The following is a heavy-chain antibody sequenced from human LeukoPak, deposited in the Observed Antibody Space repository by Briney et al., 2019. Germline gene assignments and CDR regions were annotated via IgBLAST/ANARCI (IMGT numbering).Heavy chain of an antibody. Sequence: GGSLRLSCAASGFTFSNSGMHWVRQAPGKGLEWVAFIRFDESSKFYTDSVKGRFTISRDNSKNTLNLQMNSLRAEDTAVYYCAKDYIYGGWGNAFDIWGQGTKVTVSS. CDR1: GFTFSNSG. D-gene: IGHD5-18*01. CDR2: IRFDESSK. J-gene: IGHJ3*02. V-gene: IGHV3-30*02. CDR3: AKDYIYGGWGNAFDI.